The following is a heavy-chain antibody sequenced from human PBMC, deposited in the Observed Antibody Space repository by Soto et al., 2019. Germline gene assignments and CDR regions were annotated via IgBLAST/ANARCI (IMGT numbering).Heavy chain of an antibody. CDR2: INSDGSST. Sequence: TGGSLSLSCAASGFTFSSYWRHWVRQAPGKGLVWVSRINSDGSSTSYADSVKGRFTISRDNAKNTLYLQMNSLRAEDTAVYYCARVYYYDSAPRDAFDIWGQGTMVTVSS. CDR1: GFTFSSYW. CDR3: ARVYYYDSAPRDAFDI. D-gene: IGHD3-22*01. J-gene: IGHJ3*02. V-gene: IGHV3-74*01.